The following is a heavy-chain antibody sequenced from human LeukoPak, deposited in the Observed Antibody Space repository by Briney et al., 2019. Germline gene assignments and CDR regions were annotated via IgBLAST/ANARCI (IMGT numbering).Heavy chain of an antibody. J-gene: IGHJ4*02. CDR2: IYTSGST. D-gene: IGHD3-22*01. Sequence: PSETLSLTCTVSGGSISSYYWSWTRQPAGKGLEWIGRIYTSGSTNYNPSLKSRVIMSVDTSKNQFSLKLSSVTAADTAVYYCARGRADYFDSSGYYFDYWGQGTLVTVSS. V-gene: IGHV4-4*07. CDR1: GGSISSYY. CDR3: ARGRADYFDSSGYYFDY.